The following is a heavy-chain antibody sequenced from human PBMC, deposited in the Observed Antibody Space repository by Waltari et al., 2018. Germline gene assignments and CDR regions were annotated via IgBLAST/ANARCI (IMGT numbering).Heavy chain of an antibody. V-gene: IGHV4-34*01. CDR1: GGSFSGYY. CDR3: ARGFVSDWFDP. Sequence: QVQLQQWGAGLLKPSETLSLTCAVYGGSFSGYYWSWIRQPPGKGLGWIGEINHSGSTNYNPSLKSRVTISVDTSKNQFSLKLSSVTAADTAVYYCARGFVSDWFDPWGQGTLVTVSS. CDR2: INHSGST. D-gene: IGHD2-15*01. J-gene: IGHJ5*02.